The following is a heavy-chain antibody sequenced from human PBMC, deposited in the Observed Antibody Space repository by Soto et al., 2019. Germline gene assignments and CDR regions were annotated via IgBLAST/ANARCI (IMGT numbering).Heavy chain of an antibody. CDR3: AKERSSGCSFDF. V-gene: IGHV3-23*01. Sequence: PGGSLGLSCAASGFTFSTYAMNWVRQAPGKGLEWVSGISGSGDSTYYADSVKGRFTVSRDNSKNTLYLQMNSLRAEDTAVFYCAKERSSGCSFDFPGQRTLVTVS. CDR1: GFTFSTYA. CDR2: ISGSGDST. J-gene: IGHJ4*02. D-gene: IGHD6-19*01.